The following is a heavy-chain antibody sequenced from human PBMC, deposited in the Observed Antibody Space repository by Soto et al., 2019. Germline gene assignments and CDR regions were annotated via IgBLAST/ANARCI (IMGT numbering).Heavy chain of an antibody. CDR3: AKPTSYSNYRSDAFDI. CDR1: GFTFSSYA. Sequence: PGGSLRLSCAASGFTFSSYAMSWVRQAPGKGLEWVSAISGSGGSTYYADSVKGRFTISRDNSKNTLYLQMNGLRAEDTAVYYCAKPTSYSNYRSDAFDIWGQGTMVTVSS. CDR2: ISGSGGST. J-gene: IGHJ3*02. D-gene: IGHD4-4*01. V-gene: IGHV3-23*01.